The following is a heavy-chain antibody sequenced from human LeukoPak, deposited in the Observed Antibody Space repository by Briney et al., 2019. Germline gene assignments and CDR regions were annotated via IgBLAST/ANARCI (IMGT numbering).Heavy chain of an antibody. J-gene: IGHJ4*02. CDR1: GYTFTSYG. CDR3: ARPIVVVPAALGFDY. D-gene: IGHD2-2*01. Sequence: ASVKVSCKASGYTFTSYGISWVRQAPGQGLEWMGWISAYNGNTNYAQKLQGRVTMTTDTSTSTAYMELRSLGSDDTAVYYCARPIVVVPAALGFDYWGQGTLVTVSS. CDR2: ISAYNGNT. V-gene: IGHV1-18*01.